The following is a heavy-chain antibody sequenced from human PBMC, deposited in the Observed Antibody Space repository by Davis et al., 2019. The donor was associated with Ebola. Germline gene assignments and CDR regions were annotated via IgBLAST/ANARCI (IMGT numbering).Heavy chain of an antibody. CDR1: GFTFSSYS. D-gene: IGHD6-19*01. CDR3: ALEGAVADNWFDP. J-gene: IGHJ5*02. Sequence: GESLKISCAASGFTFSSYSMNWVRQAPGKGLEWVSSISSSSSYIYYADSVKGRFTISRDNAKNSLYLQMNSLRAEDTAVYYCALEGAVADNWFDPWGQGTLVTVSS. V-gene: IGHV3-21*04. CDR2: ISSSSSYI.